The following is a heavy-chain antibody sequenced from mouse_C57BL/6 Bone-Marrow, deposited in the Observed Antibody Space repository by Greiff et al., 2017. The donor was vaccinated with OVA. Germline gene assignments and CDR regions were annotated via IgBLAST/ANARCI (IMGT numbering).Heavy chain of an antibody. CDR2: IYPSDSET. V-gene: IGHV1-61*01. J-gene: IGHJ2*01. Sequence: VQLQQPGAELVRPGSSVQLSCKASGYTFTSYWMDWVKPRPGQGLDWIGNIYPSDSETPYNQKFKDKATVNVDKSSSTAYMQLSSLTSEDAAVYYCARGRECDYWGQGTTLTVSS. D-gene: IGHD3-1*01. CDR1: GYTFTSYW. CDR3: ARGRECDY.